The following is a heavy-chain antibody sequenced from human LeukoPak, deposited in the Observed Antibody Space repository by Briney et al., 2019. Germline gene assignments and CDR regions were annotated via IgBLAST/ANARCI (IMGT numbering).Heavy chain of an antibody. Sequence: PSETLSLTCAVYGGSFSGYYWSWIRQPPGKGLEWIGEINHSGSINYNPSLKSRVTISVDTSKNQFSLKLSSVTAADTAVYFCARGGYCSGGSCYSSSVYYYYYMDVWGKGTTVTVSS. CDR1: GGSFSGYY. CDR3: ARGGYCSGGSCYSSSVYYYYYMDV. V-gene: IGHV4-34*01. D-gene: IGHD2-15*01. J-gene: IGHJ6*03. CDR2: INHSGSI.